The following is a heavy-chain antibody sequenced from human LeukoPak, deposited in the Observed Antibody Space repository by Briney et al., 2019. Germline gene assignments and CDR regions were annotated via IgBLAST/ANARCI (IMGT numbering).Heavy chain of an antibody. CDR1: GFTFRGSA. CDR3: ARDIQLST. D-gene: IGHD5-24*01. CDR2: ISYDGNNA. J-gene: IGHJ3*01. Sequence: GGSLRLSCVASGFTFRGSAMSWVRQAPGKGLDWVSLISYDGNNAYYADSVRGRFTISRDNSKDTLYLEMNSLRAEDTAIYCCARDIQLSTWGLGTMVTVSS. V-gene: IGHV3-23*01.